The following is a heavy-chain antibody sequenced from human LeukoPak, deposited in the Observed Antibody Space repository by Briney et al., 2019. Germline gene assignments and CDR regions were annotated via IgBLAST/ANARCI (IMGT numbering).Heavy chain of an antibody. CDR2: IYYSGST. CDR1: GGSFSSGSYY. V-gene: IGHV4-61*01. D-gene: IGHD3-16*02. J-gene: IGHJ4*02. Sequence: PSETLSLTCTVSGGSFSSGSYYWSWIRQPPGTGLEWIGYIYYSGSTNYNPSLKSRVTISVDTSKNQFSLKLSSVTAADTAVYYCARGGSGYDYVWGSYRYDYWGQGTLVTVSS. CDR3: ARGGSGYDYVWGSYRYDY.